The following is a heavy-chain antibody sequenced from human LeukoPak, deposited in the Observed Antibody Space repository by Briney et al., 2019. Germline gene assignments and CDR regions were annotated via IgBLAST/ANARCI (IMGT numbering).Heavy chain of an antibody. D-gene: IGHD1-26*01. V-gene: IGHV4-59*01. CDR2: IYYSGST. CDR3: ARDRVIVGAPLYYYYYGMDV. CDR1: GGSISSYY. Sequence: SETLSLTCTVSGGSISSYYWSWIRQPPGKGLEWIGYIYYSGSTNYNPSLKSRVTISVDTSKNQFSLKLSSVTAADTAVYYCARDRVIVGAPLYYYYYGMDVWGQGTTVTVSS. J-gene: IGHJ6*02.